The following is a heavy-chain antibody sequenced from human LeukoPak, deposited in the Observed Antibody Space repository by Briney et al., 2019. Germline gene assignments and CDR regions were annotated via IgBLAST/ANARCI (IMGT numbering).Heavy chain of an antibody. Sequence: GGSLRLSCAASGFTVSHKYMTWVRQAPGKGLEWVSLIYSGGTTYYADSVKGRFTISRDNSKNTLYLQMNSLRAEDTAVYYCAKDRRYFDWDNWFDPWGQGTLVTVSS. CDR2: IYSGGTT. CDR3: AKDRRYFDWDNWFDP. J-gene: IGHJ5*02. D-gene: IGHD3-9*01. CDR1: GFTVSHKY. V-gene: IGHV3-53*05.